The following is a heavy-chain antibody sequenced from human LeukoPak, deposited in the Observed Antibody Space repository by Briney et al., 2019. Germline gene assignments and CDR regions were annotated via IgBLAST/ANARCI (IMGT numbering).Heavy chain of an antibody. V-gene: IGHV1-18*01. CDR1: GYTFTSYG. Sequence: ASVKVSCKASGYTFTSYGISWVRQTPGQGLEWMGWISAYNGNTNYAQKLQGRDTMTTDTSTSTAYIELRSQRSDDTAVYCCARSTTVTTYTGSCFDPWGQGTLVTVSS. D-gene: IGHD4-17*01. J-gene: IGHJ5*02. CDR3: ARSTTVTTYTGSCFDP. CDR2: ISAYNGNT.